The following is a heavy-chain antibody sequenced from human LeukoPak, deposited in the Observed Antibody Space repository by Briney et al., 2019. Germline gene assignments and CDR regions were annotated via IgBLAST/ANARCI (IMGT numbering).Heavy chain of an antibody. J-gene: IGHJ4*02. V-gene: IGHV1-69*01. CDR2: IIPIFGTA. CDR3: ATRPSGSSGWLDY. D-gene: IGHD6-19*01. CDR1: GGTFSSYA. Sequence: SVKVSCKASGGTFSSYAISWVRQAPGQGLEWMGGIIPIFGTANYAQKFQGRVTITADGSTSTAYMELSSLRSEDTAVYYCATRPSGSSGWLDYWGQGTLVTVSS.